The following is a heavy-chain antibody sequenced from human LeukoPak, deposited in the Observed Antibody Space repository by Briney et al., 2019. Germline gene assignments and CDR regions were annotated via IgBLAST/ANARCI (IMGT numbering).Heavy chain of an antibody. Sequence: SETLSLTCAVYGGSFSGYYWSWIRQPPGKGLEWIGEINHSGSTNYNPSLKSRVTISVDTSKNQFSLKLSSVTAADTAVYYCARGLLYSSGWYHGGLGYWGQGTLVTVSS. CDR1: GGSFSGYY. J-gene: IGHJ4*02. D-gene: IGHD6-19*01. CDR2: INHSGST. V-gene: IGHV4-34*01. CDR3: ARGLLYSSGWYHGGLGY.